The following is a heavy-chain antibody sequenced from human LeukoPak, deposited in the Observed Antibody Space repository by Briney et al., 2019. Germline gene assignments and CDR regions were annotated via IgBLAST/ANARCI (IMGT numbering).Heavy chain of an antibody. CDR1: GGSISSYY. V-gene: IGHV4-59*01. CDR2: IYYRGGT. J-gene: IGHJ3*02. CDR3: AREGILAYSGRSTSSYAFDI. D-gene: IGHD1-26*01. Sequence: SETLSLTCTVSGGSISSYYWSWIPQPPGKGLQWIGYIYYRGGTNYNPSLKSRVTISVDTFKNQFSLKLSSVTAADTAVYYCAREGILAYSGRSTSSYAFDIWGQGTMVTVSS.